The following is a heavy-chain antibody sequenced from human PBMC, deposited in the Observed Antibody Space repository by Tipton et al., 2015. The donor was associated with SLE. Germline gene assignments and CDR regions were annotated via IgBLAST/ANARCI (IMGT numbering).Heavy chain of an antibody. D-gene: IGHD6-19*01. CDR2: INPSGGST. J-gene: IGHJ5*01. CDR1: GYTFTGYY. Sequence: QSGPEVKKPGASVKVSCKASGYTFTGYYMHWVRQAPGQGFEWMGIINPSGGSTTHAQNFRGRVTMTRDTSTSTVYMELSSLRSGDTAMYYCARAPTAVARNWFDSWGQGTLVTVSS. V-gene: IGHV1-46*01. CDR3: ARAPTAVARNWFDS.